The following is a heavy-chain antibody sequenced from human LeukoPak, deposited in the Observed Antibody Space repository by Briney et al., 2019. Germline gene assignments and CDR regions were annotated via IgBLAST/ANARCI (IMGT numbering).Heavy chain of an antibody. CDR3: ARDEMATSYPYYYYGMDV. J-gene: IGHJ6*02. CDR2: IKQDGSEN. V-gene: IGHV3-7*01. Sequence: GGSLRLSCAASGVTFSGYWMSWVRQAPGKGLEWVANIKQDGSENYYVDSVKGRFTISRDNAKNSLYLQMNSLRAEDTAVYYCARDEMATSYPYYYYGMDVWGQGTTVTVSS. CDR1: GVTFSGYW. D-gene: IGHD5-24*01.